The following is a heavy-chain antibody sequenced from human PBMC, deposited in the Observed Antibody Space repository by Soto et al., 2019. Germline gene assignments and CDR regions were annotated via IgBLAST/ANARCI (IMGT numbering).Heavy chain of an antibody. CDR1: GFTFNKYW. V-gene: IGHV3-74*01. CDR2: LNGDGSST. CDR3: ARGLRSSDDY. Sequence: EVQLVESGGGLVQPGGSLRLSCAASGFTFNKYWMHWVRQAPGKGLVWVSRLNGDGSSTASADFVKGRFTISRDNAKNTLYLQMNSLRAEDTAVYYCARGLRSSDDYWGQGTLVTVS. J-gene: IGHJ4*02. D-gene: IGHD6-19*01.